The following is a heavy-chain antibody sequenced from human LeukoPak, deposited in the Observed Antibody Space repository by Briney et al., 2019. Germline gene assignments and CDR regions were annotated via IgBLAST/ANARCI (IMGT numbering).Heavy chain of an antibody. Sequence: SETLPLTCTVSGGSISSYYWSWIRQPPGKGLEWIGYIYYSGSTNYNPSLKSRVTISVDTSKNQFSLKLSSVTAADTAVYYCARDTLRGSYGSGSYYNPLGAFDIWGQGTMVAVSS. J-gene: IGHJ3*02. CDR3: ARDTLRGSYGSGSYYNPLGAFDI. V-gene: IGHV4-59*01. CDR1: GGSISSYY. D-gene: IGHD3-10*01. CDR2: IYYSGST.